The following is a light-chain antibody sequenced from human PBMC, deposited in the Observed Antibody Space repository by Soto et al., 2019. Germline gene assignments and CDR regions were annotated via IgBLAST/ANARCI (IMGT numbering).Light chain of an antibody. V-gene: IGKV1-39*01. Sequence: DIQMTQSPSFLSASVGDRVTITCRASQTITTYLNWYQQKPGKAPKLLIYGASSLQSGVPSRFTGSGSGTDFILTISSLQPEDSATYHCQQSHSTPWTFGQGTKVEIK. CDR3: QQSHSTPWT. CDR1: QTITTY. J-gene: IGKJ1*01. CDR2: GAS.